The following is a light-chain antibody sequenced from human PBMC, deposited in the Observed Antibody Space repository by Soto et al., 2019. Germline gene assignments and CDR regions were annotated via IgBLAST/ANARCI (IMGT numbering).Light chain of an antibody. CDR1: QSTSTW. CDR2: DAS. J-gene: IGKJ1*01. CDR3: QQSYSTTRT. Sequence: DIQMTQSPSTLSASVGDRVIITCRASQSTSTWLAWYQQKPGKAPKLLIYDASTLESGVPSRFSGSGSGTDFTLNISSMQHEDFANYYCQQSYSTTRTFGKGTKGDIK. V-gene: IGKV1-5*01.